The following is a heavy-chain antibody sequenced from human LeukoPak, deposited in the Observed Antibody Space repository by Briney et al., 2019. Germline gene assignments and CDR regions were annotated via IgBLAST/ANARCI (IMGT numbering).Heavy chain of an antibody. J-gene: IGHJ3*02. D-gene: IGHD4-11*01. CDR3: ARQFPYSNYDGGDAFDI. V-gene: IGHV4-34*01. CDR1: GGSFSGYY. Sequence: SETLSLTCAVYGGSFSGYYWSWIRQPPGKGLEWIGEINHSGSTNYNPSLKSRVTISVDTSKNQFSLKLSSVTAADTAVYYCARQFPYSNYDGGDAFDIWGQGTMVTVSS. CDR2: INHSGST.